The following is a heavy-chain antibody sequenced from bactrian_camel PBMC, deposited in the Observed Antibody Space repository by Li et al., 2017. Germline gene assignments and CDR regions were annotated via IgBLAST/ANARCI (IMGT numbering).Heavy chain of an antibody. D-gene: IGHD2*01. CDR3: VAQIPRSVETVTYRSACGPTNY. CDR1: GYGHTGHC. Sequence: HVQLVESGGGSVQAGGSLRLSCVISGYGHTGHCMGWFRQSPGKQREAVAAIDDTGGYSLASSVKGRFAISKDSVENTVYLQMNNLKPEDSAMYYCVAQIPRSVETVTYRSACGPTNYRGQGTQVTVS. CDR2: IDDTGGY. J-gene: IGHJ4*01. V-gene: IGHV3S53*01.